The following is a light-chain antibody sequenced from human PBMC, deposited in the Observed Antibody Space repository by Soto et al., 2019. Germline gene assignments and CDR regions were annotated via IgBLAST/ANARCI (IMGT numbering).Light chain of an antibody. CDR3: QQYDSYPLT. Sequence: EIQMTQSPSTLSASLGERATLTGRASQSINNLLAWYQQKPGKAPKLLIYDASTLESGVPSRSSGSGSGTEFTLTISSLQPEDFATYYCQQYDSYPLTCGRGTTVDIK. CDR2: DAS. J-gene: IGKJ4*01. V-gene: IGKV1-5*01. CDR1: QSINNL.